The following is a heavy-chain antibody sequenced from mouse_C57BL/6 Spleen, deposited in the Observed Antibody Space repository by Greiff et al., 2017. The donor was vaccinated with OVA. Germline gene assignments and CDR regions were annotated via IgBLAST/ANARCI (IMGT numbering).Heavy chain of an antibody. Sequence: EVQLVESGGGLVKPGGSLKLSCAASGFTFSSYAMSWVRQTPEKRLEWVATISDGGSYTYYPDNVKGRFTISRDNAKNNLYLQMSHLKSEDTAMYYCARERGNYEAMDYWGQGTSVTVSS. V-gene: IGHV5-4*01. CDR3: ARERGNYEAMDY. CDR1: GFTFSSYA. J-gene: IGHJ4*01. CDR2: ISDGGSYT. D-gene: IGHD2-3*01.